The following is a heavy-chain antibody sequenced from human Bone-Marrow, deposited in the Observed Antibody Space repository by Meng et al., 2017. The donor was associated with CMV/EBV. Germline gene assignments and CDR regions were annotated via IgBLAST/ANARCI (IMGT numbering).Heavy chain of an antibody. J-gene: IGHJ4*02. CDR1: GFTFTYYW. Sequence: GGSLRLSCAASGFTFTYYWMSWVRQAPGKGLEWVGLIKSKTDGGTTDYAAPVKGRFTISRDDSKNTLYLQMNSLKTEDTAVYYCTTVDFHWGQGTLVTVSS. D-gene: IGHD2-2*03. CDR2: IKSKTDGGTT. V-gene: IGHV3-15*01. CDR3: TTVDFH.